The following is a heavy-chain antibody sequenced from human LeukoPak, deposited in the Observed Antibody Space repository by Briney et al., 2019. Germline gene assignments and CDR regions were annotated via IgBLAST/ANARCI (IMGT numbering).Heavy chain of an antibody. CDR3: ARGPYYYDSSGYYSFDY. CDR1: GFTFSNYG. D-gene: IGHD3-22*01. CDR2: ISGRGVST. J-gene: IGHJ4*02. V-gene: IGHV3-23*01. Sequence: GGTLRLSCAASGFTFSNYGMSWVRQAPGKGLEWVSAISGRGVSTYYADSVKGRFTISRDNSKNTLYLQMNSLRAEDTAVYYCARGPYYYDSSGYYSFDYWGQGTLVTVSS.